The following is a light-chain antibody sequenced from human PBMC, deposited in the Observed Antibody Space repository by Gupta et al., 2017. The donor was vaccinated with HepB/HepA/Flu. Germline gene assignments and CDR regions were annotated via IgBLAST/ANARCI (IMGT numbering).Light chain of an antibody. CDR2: DVR. Sequence: QSALTQPASVSGSPGQSITLPCTGTSSDIDNNKYVSWYQQHQGKEPKLSSEDVRDRPSGVSQRCAGSESGNTESLYISGLQAEDDAYDDCSSCRSSEVEIFGTGTKVTVL. J-gene: IGLJ1*01. CDR3: SSCRSSEVEI. CDR1: SSDIDNNKY. V-gene: IGLV2-14*03.